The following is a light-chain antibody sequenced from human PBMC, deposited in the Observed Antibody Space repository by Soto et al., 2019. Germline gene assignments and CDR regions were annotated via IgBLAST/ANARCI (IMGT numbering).Light chain of an antibody. Sequence: EIVMTQSPATLSVSPGERATLSCRASQSVSSNLAWYQQKPGQAPRLLIYGASTRATGIPARFSGSGSGTEFTLTISSLQPDECAGYACQQYNNWRITFGQGTRL. CDR1: QSVSSN. CDR2: GAS. V-gene: IGKV3-15*01. CDR3: QQYNNWRIT. J-gene: IGKJ5*01.